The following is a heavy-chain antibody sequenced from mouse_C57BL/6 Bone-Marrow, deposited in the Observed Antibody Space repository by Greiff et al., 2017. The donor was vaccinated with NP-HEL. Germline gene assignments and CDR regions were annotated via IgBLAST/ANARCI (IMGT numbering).Heavy chain of an antibody. D-gene: IGHD2-3*01. J-gene: IGHJ1*03. CDR2: IDPETGGT. CDR3: TRDGYYSYWYFDV. V-gene: IGHV1-15*01. CDR1: GYTFTDYE. Sequence: QVQLQQSGAELVRPGASVTLSCKASGYTFTDYEMHWVKQTPVHGLEWIGAIDPETGGTAYNQKFKGKAILTADKSSSTAYMELRSLTSKDSAVYYCTRDGYYSYWYFDVWGTGTTVTVSS.